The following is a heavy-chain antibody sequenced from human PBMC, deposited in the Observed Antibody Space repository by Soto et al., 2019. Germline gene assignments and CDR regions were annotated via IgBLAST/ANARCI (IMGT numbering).Heavy chain of an antibody. CDR3: ERAQKWRQLSLNVFDL. CDR1: GFTIENSV. Sequence: EVQLVESGGGLVQPGGSLRLSCVASGFTIENSVMHWVRQTPGKGLMWVSRITGAGDGTLYADSVQGRFTISRDNAKNTVYLHMTGLRVEEKAVYYCERAQKWRQLSLNVFDLWGQGTTVTVSS. V-gene: IGHV3-74*01. CDR2: ITGAGDGT. D-gene: IGHD5-18*01. J-gene: IGHJ3*01.